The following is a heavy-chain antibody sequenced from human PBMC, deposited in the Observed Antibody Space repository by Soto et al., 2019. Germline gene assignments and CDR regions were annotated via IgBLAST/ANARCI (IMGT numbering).Heavy chain of an antibody. Sequence: GGSLRLSCAASGFTFSNYAMNWVRQAPGKGLEWVSTISGSGGSTYYADSVKGRFTISRDNSKNTLYLQMNSLRAEDTAVYYCAKDLVDTATRCYWGQGTLVTVSS. CDR1: GFTFSNYA. V-gene: IGHV3-23*01. CDR3: AKDLVDTATRCY. CDR2: ISGSGGST. J-gene: IGHJ4*02. D-gene: IGHD5-18*01.